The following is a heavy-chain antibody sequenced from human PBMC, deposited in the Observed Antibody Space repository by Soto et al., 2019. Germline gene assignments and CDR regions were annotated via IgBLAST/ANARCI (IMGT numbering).Heavy chain of an antibody. D-gene: IGHD5-18*01. Sequence: SETLSLTCTVSGGSISSSSYYWGWIRQPPGKGLEWIGSIYYSGSTYYNPSLKSRVTISVDTSKNQFSLKLSSVTAADTAVYYCARTWYSYGPNGPWGQGTLVTV. CDR1: GGSISSSSYY. CDR2: IYYSGST. CDR3: ARTWYSYGPNGP. J-gene: IGHJ5*02. V-gene: IGHV4-39*07.